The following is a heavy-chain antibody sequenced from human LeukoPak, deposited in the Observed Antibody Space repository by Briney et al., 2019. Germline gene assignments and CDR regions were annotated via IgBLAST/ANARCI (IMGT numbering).Heavy chain of an antibody. CDR2: ISGSDSST. CDR3: AKGVTLIVGDFFDY. Sequence: GGSLRLSCAASGFTFSSYAMSWIRQAPGKGLEWVSGISGSDSSTYYADSVKGRFTISRDNSKNTLHLQMNSLRAEDTAVYYCAKGVTLIVGDFFDYWGQGTLVTVSS. V-gene: IGHV3-23*01. CDR1: GFTFSSYA. J-gene: IGHJ4*02. D-gene: IGHD3-22*01.